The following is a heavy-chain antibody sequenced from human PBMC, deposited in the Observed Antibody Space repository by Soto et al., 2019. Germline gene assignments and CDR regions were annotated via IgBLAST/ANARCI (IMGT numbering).Heavy chain of an antibody. Sequence: GASVKVSCKASGYTFTGYYMHWVRQAPGQGLEWMGWINPNSGGTNYAQKFQRRVTMTRDTSISTAYMELSRLRSDDTAVYYCATAGYCSSTSCYTFYYYYGMDVWGQGTTVTVSS. CDR2: INPNSGGT. V-gene: IGHV1-2*02. J-gene: IGHJ6*02. D-gene: IGHD2-2*02. CDR1: GYTFTGYY. CDR3: ATAGYCSSTSCYTFYYYYGMDV.